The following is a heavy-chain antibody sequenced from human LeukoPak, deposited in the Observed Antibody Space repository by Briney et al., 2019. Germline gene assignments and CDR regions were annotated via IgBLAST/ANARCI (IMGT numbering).Heavy chain of an antibody. D-gene: IGHD1-26*01. J-gene: IGHJ4*02. Sequence: GGSLRLSCAASGFTFSSYSMNRVRQAPGKGLEWVSVIYSGGSTYYADSVKGRFTISRDNSKNTLYLQMNSLRAEDTAVYYCARDLGSYGNYWGQGTLVTVSS. CDR3: ARDLGSYGNY. CDR2: IYSGGST. CDR1: GFTFSSYS. V-gene: IGHV3-53*01.